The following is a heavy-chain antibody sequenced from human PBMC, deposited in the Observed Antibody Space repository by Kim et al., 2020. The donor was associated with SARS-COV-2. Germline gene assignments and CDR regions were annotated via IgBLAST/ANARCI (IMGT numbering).Heavy chain of an antibody. Sequence: PPKSPVTISADTSKNQFSLRLSSVTAADTAVYYCARQVYGGYPGSFDYWGQGALVTVSS. J-gene: IGHJ4*02. D-gene: IGHD5-12*01. V-gene: IGHV4-39*01. CDR3: ARQVYGGYPGSFDY.